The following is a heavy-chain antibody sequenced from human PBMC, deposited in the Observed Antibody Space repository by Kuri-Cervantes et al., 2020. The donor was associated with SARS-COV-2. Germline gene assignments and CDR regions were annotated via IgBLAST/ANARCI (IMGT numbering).Heavy chain of an antibody. Sequence: ESLETSWLGPGYNFTNYWITWVRQMPGRGLEWMGRIDPTDSDTNYWPSFQGHVTISADKSIPTAYLQWSDLTASDTAIYCWGRHLITGVYYFDQWGQGTLVTVSS. CDR3: GRHLITGVYYFDQ. V-gene: IGHV5-10-1*01. D-gene: IGHD2-8*02. CDR2: IDPTDSDT. CDR1: GYNFTNYW. J-gene: IGHJ4*02.